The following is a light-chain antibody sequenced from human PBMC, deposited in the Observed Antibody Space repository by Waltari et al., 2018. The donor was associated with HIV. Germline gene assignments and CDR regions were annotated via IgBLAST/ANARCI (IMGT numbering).Light chain of an antibody. CDR1: ESLRSY. V-gene: IGKV1-8*01. CDR3: QQYNNYPPT. J-gene: IGKJ4*01. CDR2: TAS. Sequence: AIRMTQAPSSFSASTGDSVTSNCRRSESLRSYLTWYQQKPGKAPNLLLYTASTLQSGVPSRFSGSGSGTDFTPTISGLQPEDSATYYCQQYNNYPPTFGGGTKVEIK.